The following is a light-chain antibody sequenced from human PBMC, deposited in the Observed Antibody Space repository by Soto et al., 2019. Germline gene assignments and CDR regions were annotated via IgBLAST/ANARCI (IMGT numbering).Light chain of an antibody. Sequence: SYELTQPPSVSVAPGQTARITCGGNNIGSKSVHWYQQKPGQAPVLGVYDDIDRPSGIPERFSGSNSGNTATLTISRVEAGDEAAYYCQVCDSSSDHWVFCGGTKLTVL. J-gene: IGLJ3*02. CDR1: NIGSKS. CDR3: QVCDSSSDHWV. V-gene: IGLV3-21*02. CDR2: DDI.